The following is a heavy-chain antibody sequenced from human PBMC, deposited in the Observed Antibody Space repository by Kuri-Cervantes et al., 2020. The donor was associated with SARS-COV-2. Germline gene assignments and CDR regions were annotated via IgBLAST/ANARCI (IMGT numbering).Heavy chain of an antibody. D-gene: IGHD7-27*01. CDR1: GASISETIFW. CDR3: ARLGTGLPFDS. Sequence: SETLSLTCIVSGASISETIFWWGWIRQPPGRGLEWIGSIYYRGNTYYNLSLKSRITMSVDTSKSQFSLRLRSVTAADTAMYYCARLGTGLPFDSWGQGTLVTVSS. V-gene: IGHV4-39*01. J-gene: IGHJ4*02. CDR2: IYYRGNT.